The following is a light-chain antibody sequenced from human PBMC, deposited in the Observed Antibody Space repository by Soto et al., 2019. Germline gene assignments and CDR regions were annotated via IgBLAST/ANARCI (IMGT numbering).Light chain of an antibody. CDR1: TSNIGRHS. CDR2: AND. Sequence: QSVLTQPPSTSGAPGQRVTISCSGSTSNIGRHSVNWYRQVPGTAPKVIMFANDERPSGVPDRISGSKSGTSASLAISGLQSEDEADYYCQSYDSSLIDVHFGGGTKLTVL. CDR3: QSYDSSLIDVH. J-gene: IGLJ2*01. V-gene: IGLV1-44*01.